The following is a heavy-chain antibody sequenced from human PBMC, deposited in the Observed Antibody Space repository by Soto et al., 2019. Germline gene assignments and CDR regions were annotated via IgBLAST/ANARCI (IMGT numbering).Heavy chain of an antibody. V-gene: IGHV3-74*01. J-gene: IGHJ3*01. CDR3: ARSLPGSYGAFDL. Sequence: EVQLVDSGGGLVQPGGSLRLSCAASEFTFRSYWMHWVRQSPGKRLVWVSRISGDGSSTNYADSVKGRFTISRDNAKNTVYLQIDSLRAEDTAVYYCARSLPGSYGAFDLWGQGTMVTVSS. CDR1: EFTFRSYW. D-gene: IGHD1-1*01. CDR2: ISGDGSST.